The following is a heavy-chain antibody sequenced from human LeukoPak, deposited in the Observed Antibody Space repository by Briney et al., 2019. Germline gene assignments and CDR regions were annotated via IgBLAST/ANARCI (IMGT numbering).Heavy chain of an antibody. Sequence: VASVKVSCKASSGTFGSYGINWVRQAPGQGPEWMGRIIPIVNIAKSAQKFQGRVTLTADKSTTTAYMQLSGLRFDDTAVYYRARGFGVGPTDYWGQGTPVTVSS. CDR2: IIPIVNIA. V-gene: IGHV1-69*04. CDR1: SGTFGSYG. CDR3: ARGFGVGPTDY. D-gene: IGHD3-3*01. J-gene: IGHJ4*02.